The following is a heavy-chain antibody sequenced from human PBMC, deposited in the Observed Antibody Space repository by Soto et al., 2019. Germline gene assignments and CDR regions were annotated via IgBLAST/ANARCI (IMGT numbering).Heavy chain of an antibody. J-gene: IGHJ6*02. CDR2: ISAYNGNT. Sequence: ASVKVSCKASGYTFTSYGISWVRQAPGQGLEWMGWISAYNGNTNYAQKLQGRVTMTTDTSTSTAYMELRSLRSDDTAVYYCARDGGCGGGCYDQGDDYYDCYGMDVWGQGTTVSVSS. CDR3: ARDGGCGGGCYDQGDDYYDCYGMDV. CDR1: GYTFTSYG. V-gene: IGHV1-18*04. D-gene: IGHD2-21*02.